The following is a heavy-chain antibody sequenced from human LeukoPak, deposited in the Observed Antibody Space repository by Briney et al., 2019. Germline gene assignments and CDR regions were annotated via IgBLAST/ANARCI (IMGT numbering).Heavy chain of an antibody. CDR3: AKADGYNNGWYCDY. Sequence: PGGSLRLSCAASGFTFSSYAMSWVRQAPGKGLEWVSGISGSGGSTNHADSVKGRFTISRDNSKNTLYLQMNSLRAEDTAVYYCAKADGYNNGWYCDYWDLGTLVTVSS. D-gene: IGHD6-13*01. J-gene: IGHJ4*02. CDR2: ISGSGGST. CDR1: GFTFSSYA. V-gene: IGHV3-23*01.